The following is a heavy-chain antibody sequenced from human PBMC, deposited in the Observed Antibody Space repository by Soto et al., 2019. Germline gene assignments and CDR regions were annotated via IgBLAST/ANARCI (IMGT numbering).Heavy chain of an antibody. CDR3: AKGVDSSVYYRLY. J-gene: IGHJ4*02. V-gene: IGHV3-23*01. CDR1: GFTFSSYA. Sequence: EVQLLESGGGLVQPGGSLRLSCAASGFTFSSYAMSWVRQAPGTGLEWVSAISGSGGSTYYADSVKGRFTISRDNSKNTLYLQMNSLRAEETAVYYCAKGVDSSVYYRLYWGQGTLVTVSS. CDR2: ISGSGGST. D-gene: IGHD3-22*01.